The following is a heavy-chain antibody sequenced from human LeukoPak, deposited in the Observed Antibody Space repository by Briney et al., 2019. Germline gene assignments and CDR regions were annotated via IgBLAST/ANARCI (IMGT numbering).Heavy chain of an antibody. CDR2: INSDGTSS. Sequence: AGGSLRLSCAASGFTFSDGWMHWVRQAPGKGLVWVTRINSDGTSSSYADSEKGRFTISRDNVKKTLYLQMNSLRAEDTAVYYCAREYGLGSYDYWGQGTLVTVSS. D-gene: IGHD3-10*01. CDR3: AREYGLGSYDY. CDR1: GFTFSDGW. J-gene: IGHJ4*02. V-gene: IGHV3-74*01.